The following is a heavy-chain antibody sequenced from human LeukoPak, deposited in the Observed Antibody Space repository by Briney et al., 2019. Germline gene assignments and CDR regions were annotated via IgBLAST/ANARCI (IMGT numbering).Heavy chain of an antibody. CDR3: ARDAGGRTQREGWFDP. CDR1: GFSFSSYE. Sequence: GGSLRLSCAASGFSFSSYEMNWVRQAPGKGLEWVSSISSGGMWIYYADSLKGRFTISRDNAKNSLYLQMKSLRVEDTAVYYCARDAGGRTQREGWFDPWGQGTLDTVSS. D-gene: IGHD1-26*01. J-gene: IGHJ5*02. CDR2: ISSGGMWI. V-gene: IGHV3-48*03.